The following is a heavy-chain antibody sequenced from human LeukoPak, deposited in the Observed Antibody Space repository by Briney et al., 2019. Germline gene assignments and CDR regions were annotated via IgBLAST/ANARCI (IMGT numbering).Heavy chain of an antibody. CDR3: ARALEMATGFVDY. J-gene: IGHJ4*02. CDR1: GFTLSGHS. CDR2: ISPTSAYI. Sequence: GGSLRLSCAATGFTLSGHSMNWVRQAPGKGLDWVSSISPTSAYIYYQDSVKGRFTISRDDAKNSLYLEMDSLRAEDTAVYYCARALEMATGFVDYWGQGTLVTVSS. V-gene: IGHV3-21*04. D-gene: IGHD5-24*01.